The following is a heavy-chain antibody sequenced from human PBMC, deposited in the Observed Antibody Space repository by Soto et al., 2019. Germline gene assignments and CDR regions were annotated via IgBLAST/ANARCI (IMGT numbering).Heavy chain of an antibody. Sequence: PSETLSLTCTVSGGSISSYYWSWIRQPAGKGLEWIGRIYTSGSTNYNPSLKSRVTMSVDTSKNQFSLKLSSVTAADTAVYYCAREAWGYGSEPAFDIWDQGTMVTVSS. CDR1: GGSISSYY. CDR2: IYTSGST. D-gene: IGHD3-10*01. V-gene: IGHV4-4*07. J-gene: IGHJ3*02. CDR3: AREAWGYGSEPAFDI.